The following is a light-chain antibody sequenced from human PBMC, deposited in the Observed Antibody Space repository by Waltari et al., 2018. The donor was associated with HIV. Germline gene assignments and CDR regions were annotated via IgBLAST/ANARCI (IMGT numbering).Light chain of an antibody. V-gene: IGLV3-21*02. CDR3: QVWDSNSDHWV. CDR2: DDS. CDR1: NIGSHI. Sequence: SYVLTQPPSVSVAPGQKARIACGGNNIGSHIVPWYQQKPDRAPVVVVYDDSDRPSGIPERFSGSNSGNTATLTISRVEAGDEADYYCQVWDSNSDHWVFGGGTKLTVL. J-gene: IGLJ3*02.